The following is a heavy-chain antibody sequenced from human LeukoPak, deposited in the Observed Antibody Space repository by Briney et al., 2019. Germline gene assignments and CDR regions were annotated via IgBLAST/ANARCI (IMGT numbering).Heavy chain of an antibody. CDR3: ARGGRSTSWFDP. V-gene: IGHV1-18*01. Sequence: ASVKVSCKASGYTFTSYGISWVRQAPGQGLEWMGWISAYNGNTNYAQKLQGRVTMTRNTSISTAYMELSSLRSEDTAVYYCARGGRSTSWFDPWGQGTLVTVSS. CDR2: ISAYNGNT. D-gene: IGHD2-2*01. CDR1: GYTFTSYG. J-gene: IGHJ5*02.